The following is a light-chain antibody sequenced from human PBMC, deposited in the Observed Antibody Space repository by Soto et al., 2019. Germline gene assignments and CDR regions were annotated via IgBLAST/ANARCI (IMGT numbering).Light chain of an antibody. J-gene: IGLJ1*01. CDR3: CSYAGTSTSV. CDR2: EAT. Sequence: HSVLTQPASVSGSPGQSITISCTGTSSDFGIYNLVSWYQQHPGNAPKLIIYEATQRPSGVSNRFSGSRSGNTASLTISGLQAEDEADYYCCSYAGTSTSVFGTGTKLTVL. V-gene: IGLV2-23*01. CDR1: SSDFGIYNL.